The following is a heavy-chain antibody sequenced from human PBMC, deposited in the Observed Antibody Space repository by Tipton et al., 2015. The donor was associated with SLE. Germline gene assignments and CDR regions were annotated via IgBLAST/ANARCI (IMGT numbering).Heavy chain of an antibody. CDR3: ARDDYGGNSGHFDY. D-gene: IGHD4-23*01. Sequence: TLSLTCTVSGGSISSYYWSWIRQPPGKGLEWIGEINHSGSTNYNPSLKSRVTISVDTSKNQFSLKLSSVTAADTAVYYCARDDYGGNSGHFDYWGQGTLVTVSS. V-gene: IGHV4-34*01. CDR1: GGSISSYY. CDR2: INHSGST. J-gene: IGHJ4*02.